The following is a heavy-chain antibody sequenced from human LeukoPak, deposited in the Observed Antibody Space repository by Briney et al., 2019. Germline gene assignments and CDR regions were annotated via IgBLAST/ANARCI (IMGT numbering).Heavy chain of an antibody. CDR1: GGTFSSYA. CDR3: AREGPKRDGYNY. J-gene: IGHJ4*02. Sequence: SSVKVSCKASGGTFSSYAISWVRQAPGQGLEWMGIINPSGGSTSYAQKFQGRVTMTRDTSTSTVYMELSSLRSEDTAVYYCAREGPKRDGYNYWGQGTLVTVSS. V-gene: IGHV1-46*01. D-gene: IGHD5-24*01. CDR2: INPSGGST.